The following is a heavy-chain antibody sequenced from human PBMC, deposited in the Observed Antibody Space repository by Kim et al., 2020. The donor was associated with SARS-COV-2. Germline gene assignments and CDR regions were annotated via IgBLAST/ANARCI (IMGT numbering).Heavy chain of an antibody. CDR1: GGSISSSTYY. D-gene: IGHD6-13*01. V-gene: IGHV4-39*01. CDR2: IYYSGST. CDR3: ASIYSSSWYFDY. J-gene: IGHJ4*02. Sequence: SETLSLTCTVSGGSISSSTYYWGWIRKPPGKGLEWTGSIYYSGSTYYNPSLQSRVTISVDTSKNQFSLRLSSVTAADTAVYYCASIYSSSWYFDYWGQGTLVTVSS.